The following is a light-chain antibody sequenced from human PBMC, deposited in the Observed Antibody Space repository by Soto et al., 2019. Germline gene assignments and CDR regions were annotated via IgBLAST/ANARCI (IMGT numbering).Light chain of an antibody. J-gene: IGLJ2*01. Sequence: QSVLTQPPSVSGSPGQSVTISCTGTSSDVGSYNRVSWYQQPPGTAPKLMIYEVSNRPSGVPDRFSRSKSGNTASLTISGLQAEDEADYYCSLYTSSSTWVFGGGTKLTVL. CDR1: SSDVGSYNR. V-gene: IGLV2-18*01. CDR3: SLYTSSSTWV. CDR2: EVS.